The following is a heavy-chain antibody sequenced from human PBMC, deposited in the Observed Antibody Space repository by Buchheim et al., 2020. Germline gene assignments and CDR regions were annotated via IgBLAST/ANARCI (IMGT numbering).Heavy chain of an antibody. CDR2: ISYDGSEK. CDR1: GFTFSSYG. CDR3: ARDQWGSGGIQH. Sequence: QVQLVESGGGVVQPGRSLRLSCAASGFTFSSYGMHWVRQAPGKGLEWVAVISYDGSEKYYADSVKGRFTISRDNSKNTLYLQMNTLKTEDTAVYYCARDQWGSGGIQHWGQGTL. D-gene: IGHD6-19*01. V-gene: IGHV3-30*03. J-gene: IGHJ1*01.